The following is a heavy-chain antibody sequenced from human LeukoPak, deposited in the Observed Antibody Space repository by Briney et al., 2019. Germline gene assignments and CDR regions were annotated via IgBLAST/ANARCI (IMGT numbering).Heavy chain of an antibody. CDR2: IYYSGGT. J-gene: IGHJ6*03. CDR1: GGSISSYY. V-gene: IGHV4-59*01. D-gene: IGHD2-15*01. Sequence: KPSETLSLTCTVSGGSISSYYWSWIRQPPGKGLEWIGYIYYSGGTNYNPSLKSRVTISVDTSKNQFSLKLSSVTAADTAVYYCARVPAAIYYYYYMDVWGKGTTVTVSS. CDR3: ARVPAAIYYYYYMDV.